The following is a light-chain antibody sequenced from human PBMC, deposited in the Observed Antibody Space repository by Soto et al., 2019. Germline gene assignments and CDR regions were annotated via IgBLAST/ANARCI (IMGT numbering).Light chain of an antibody. CDR1: QSVSSSY. V-gene: IGKV3-20*01. J-gene: IGKJ2*01. CDR2: GAS. CDR3: QQYGNSPIYT. Sequence: EIVLTQFPGTLSLSPGERATLSCRASQSVSSSYLAWYQQRLGQAPRLLIYGASSRATGIPDRFSGSGSGTEFTLTISRLEPEDFAVYFCQQYGNSPIYTFGQGTKLEIK.